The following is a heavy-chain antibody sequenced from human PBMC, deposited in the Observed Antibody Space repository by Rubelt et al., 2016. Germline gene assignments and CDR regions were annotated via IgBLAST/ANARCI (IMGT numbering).Heavy chain of an antibody. Sequence: EVQLVQSGAEVKKPGESLRISCKGSGYNFTTYWINWVRQTPGKGLEWMGRIDPSDSYINYSPSFQGHVTISADKSISTAYLQWSSLKASDTAMYYCGRGNSWYPLWGQGTLVTVSS. J-gene: IGHJ4*02. CDR2: IDPSDSYI. CDR1: GYNFTTYW. D-gene: IGHD6-13*01. CDR3: GRGNSWYPL. V-gene: IGHV5-10-1*03.